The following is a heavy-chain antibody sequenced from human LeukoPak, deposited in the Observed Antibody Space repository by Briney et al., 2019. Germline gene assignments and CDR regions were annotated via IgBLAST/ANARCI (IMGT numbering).Heavy chain of an antibody. CDR3: ARVWPTRPYYYYYMDV. CDR2: IYTSGST. Sequence: PSETLSLTCTVSGGSISSGSYYWSWIRQPAGKGLEWIGRIYTSGSTNYNPSLKSRVTISVDTSKNQFSLKLSSVTAADTAVYYCARVWPTRPYYYYYMDVWGKGTTVTVSS. CDR1: GGSISSGSYY. D-gene: IGHD1-1*01. V-gene: IGHV4-61*02. J-gene: IGHJ6*03.